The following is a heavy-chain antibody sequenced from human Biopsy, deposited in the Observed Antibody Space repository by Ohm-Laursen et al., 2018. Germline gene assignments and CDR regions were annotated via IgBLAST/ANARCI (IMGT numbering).Heavy chain of an antibody. V-gene: IGHV4-59*11. J-gene: IGHJ1*01. CDR2: ISHTGYT. Sequence: PSETLSLTCAVSGGSFTGHYWTWIRQPPGKGLEWIGHISHTGYTSYKSSLKSRVTISLDTSRKHFSLRLTSLAAADTAVYYCARGSNEYGVLYFPHWGQGTLVTVSS. D-gene: IGHD4-17*01. CDR3: ARGSNEYGVLYFPH. CDR1: GGSFTGHY.